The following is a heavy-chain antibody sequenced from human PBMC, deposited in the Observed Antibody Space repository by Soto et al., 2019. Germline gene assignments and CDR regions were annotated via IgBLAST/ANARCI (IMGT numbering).Heavy chain of an antibody. J-gene: IGHJ6*02. CDR3: ARARVDYYDSSGFFPAPYYYYYGMDV. CDR2: INPSGGST. D-gene: IGHD3-22*01. Sequence: ASVKVSCTESGYTFTSYYMHWVRQAPGQGLEWMGIINPSGGSTSYAQKFQGRVTMTRDTSTSTVYMELSSLRSEDTAVYYCARARVDYYDSSGFFPAPYYYYYGMDVWGQGTTVTVSS. CDR1: GYTFTSYY. V-gene: IGHV1-46*01.